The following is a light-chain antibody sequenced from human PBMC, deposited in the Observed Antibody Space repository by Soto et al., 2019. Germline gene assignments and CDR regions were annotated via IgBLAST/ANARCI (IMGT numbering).Light chain of an antibody. CDR1: QTVRNNY. Sequence: EFVLTQSPGTLSLSPGERATLSCRASQTVRNNYLAWYQQKPGQAPRLLIYDASSRATSIPDRFSGGGSGTDFTLTISRLEPEDFAVYYCQQFSSYPITFGGGTKVDIK. J-gene: IGKJ4*01. CDR3: QQFSSYPIT. CDR2: DAS. V-gene: IGKV3-20*01.